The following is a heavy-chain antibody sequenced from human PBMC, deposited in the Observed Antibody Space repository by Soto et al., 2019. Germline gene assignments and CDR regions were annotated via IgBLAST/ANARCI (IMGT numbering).Heavy chain of an antibody. CDR2: MYYSGST. J-gene: IGHJ5*02. Sequence: SETLSLTCTVSGGSISSGDYYWSWIRQPPGKGLEWIGYMYYSGSTYYNPSLKSRVTISVDTSKKQFSLKLSSVTAADTAVYYCARVLGYCSGRSCYSVRFDPWGQGTLVTVSS. D-gene: IGHD2-15*01. V-gene: IGHV4-30-4*01. CDR1: GGSISSGDYY. CDR3: ARVLGYCSGRSCYSVRFDP.